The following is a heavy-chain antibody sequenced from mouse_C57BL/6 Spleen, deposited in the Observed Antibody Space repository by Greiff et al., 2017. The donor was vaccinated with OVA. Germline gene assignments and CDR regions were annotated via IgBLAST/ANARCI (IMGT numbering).Heavy chain of an antibody. CDR1: GFSLSTFGLG. CDR2: IRWDADN. D-gene: IGHD2-4*01. CDR3: ARSYDYDGYLDD. Sequence: QVTLKVSGPGILQPSQTLSLTCSFSGFSLSTFGLGVGWIRQPSGKGLEWLAHIRWDADNYYHPALTSRLTISKDTSKNQVFLKIANVDTADTATYYCARSYDYDGYLDDWGQGTTLTVSS. J-gene: IGHJ2*01. V-gene: IGHV8-8*01.